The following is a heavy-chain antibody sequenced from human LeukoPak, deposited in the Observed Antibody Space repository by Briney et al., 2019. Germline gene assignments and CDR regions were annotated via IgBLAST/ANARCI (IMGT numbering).Heavy chain of an antibody. J-gene: IGHJ6*02. CDR1: GFTFSLYA. CDR3: AKYSSSSNYYYGMDV. V-gene: IGHV3-30*18. Sequence: GRSLRHSCSASGFTFSLYAMNWVRQAPGKGLEWVAFISNDGRNDHYADSVKGRFTISRDNAKNTVYMKMNSLRAEDTAVYYCAKYSSSSNYYYGMDVWGQGTTVTVSS. CDR2: ISNDGRND. D-gene: IGHD6-13*01.